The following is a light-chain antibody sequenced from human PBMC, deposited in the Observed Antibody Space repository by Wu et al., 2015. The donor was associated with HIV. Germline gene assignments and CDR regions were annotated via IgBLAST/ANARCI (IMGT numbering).Light chain of an antibody. CDR3: QQYGSSYS. Sequence: EIVLTQSPGTLSLSAGERATLSCRASQNIDSSFLAWYQQRPGQAPRLLIYHASTRATGIPDRFSGSGSGTDFTLTISRLEPEDFAVYYCQQYGSSYSFGQGTKAGDQT. J-gene: IGKJ2*03. CDR1: QNIDSSF. CDR2: HAS. V-gene: IGKV3-20*01.